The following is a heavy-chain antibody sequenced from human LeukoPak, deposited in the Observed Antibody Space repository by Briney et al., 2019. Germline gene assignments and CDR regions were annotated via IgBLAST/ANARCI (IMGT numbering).Heavy chain of an antibody. CDR3: AKSGASYCGGDCYFDY. D-gene: IGHD2-21*02. Sequence: PGGSLRLSCAASGFTVSRNYMSWVRQAPGKGLEWVPVIYSGGNTDYADSVKGRFTISRDNSKNTLYLQIHSLRAEDTAVYYCAKSGASYCGGDCYFDYWGQGTLVTVSS. V-gene: IGHV3-53*01. CDR2: IYSGGNT. J-gene: IGHJ4*02. CDR1: GFTVSRNY.